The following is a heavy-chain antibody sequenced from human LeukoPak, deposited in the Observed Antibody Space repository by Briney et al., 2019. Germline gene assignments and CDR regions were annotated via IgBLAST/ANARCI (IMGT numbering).Heavy chain of an antibody. CDR1: GFTLSSYW. Sequence: GGSLRLSCAASGFTLSSYWMSWVRQAPGKGLEWVANIKQDGNDKYYVDSEKGRFTISRDNAKNSLYLQMNGLRAEETAVYYCARGRGLDYWGQGTLVTVSS. J-gene: IGHJ4*02. V-gene: IGHV3-7*04. CDR2: IKQDGNDK. D-gene: IGHD3-10*01. CDR3: ARGRGLDY.